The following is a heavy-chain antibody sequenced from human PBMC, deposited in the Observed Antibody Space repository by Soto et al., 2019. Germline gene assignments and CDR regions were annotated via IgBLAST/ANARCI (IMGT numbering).Heavy chain of an antibody. CDR3: ARDDILCSGGSCYGVPMDV. Sequence: PGGSLRLSCAAYGFTFSSYAIHWVRQAPGKGLEWVAVISYDGSNKYYADSVKGRFTISRDSSKNMLHLQMDSLRAEDTAVYYCARDDILCSGGSCYGVPMDVWGKGTTVTVSS. CDR1: GFTFSSYA. J-gene: IGHJ6*03. CDR2: ISYDGSNK. D-gene: IGHD2-15*01. V-gene: IGHV3-30*14.